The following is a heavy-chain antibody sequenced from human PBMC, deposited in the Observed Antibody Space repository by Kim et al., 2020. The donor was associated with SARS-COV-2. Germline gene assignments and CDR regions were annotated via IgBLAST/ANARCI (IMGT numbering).Heavy chain of an antibody. CDR2: IYYTGST. V-gene: IGHV4-61*01. D-gene: IGHD6-6*01. CDR1: GGSVSSGSYY. CDR3: ARDRYSSSSLDF. J-gene: IGHJ4*02. Sequence: SETLSLTCTVSGGSVSSGSYYWSWIRQPPGKGLEWIAYIYYTGSTNYNPSVKSRITISLDTSKNQFSLKLNSVTAADTAVYYWARDRYSSSSLDFWGQGTLVTVSS.